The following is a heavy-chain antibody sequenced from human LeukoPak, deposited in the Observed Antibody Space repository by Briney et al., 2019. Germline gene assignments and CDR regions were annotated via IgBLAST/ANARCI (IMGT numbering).Heavy chain of an antibody. CDR2: ISSSSSYI. Sequence: PGGSLRLSCAASGFTFSSYSMNWVRQAPGKGLEWVSSISSSSSYIYYADSVKGRFTISRDNAKNSLYLQMNSLRAEDTAVYYCARDHDKYYYYYYMDVWGNGTTVTVSS. V-gene: IGHV3-21*01. D-gene: IGHD3-22*01. J-gene: IGHJ6*03. CDR3: ARDHDKYYYYYYMDV. CDR1: GFTFSSYS.